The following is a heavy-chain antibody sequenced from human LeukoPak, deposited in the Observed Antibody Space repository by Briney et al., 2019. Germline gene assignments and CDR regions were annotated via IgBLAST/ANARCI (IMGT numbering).Heavy chain of an antibody. Sequence: GASVKVSCKASGYTFTGYYMHWVRQAPGQGLEWMGWINPNSGGTNYAQKFQGRVTMTRDTSISTAYMELSRLRSDDTAVYYCARVEYSSGWGGIDYWGQGTLVTVSS. CDR3: ARVEYSSGWGGIDY. CDR1: GYTFTGYY. CDR2: INPNSGGT. V-gene: IGHV1-2*02. D-gene: IGHD6-19*01. J-gene: IGHJ4*02.